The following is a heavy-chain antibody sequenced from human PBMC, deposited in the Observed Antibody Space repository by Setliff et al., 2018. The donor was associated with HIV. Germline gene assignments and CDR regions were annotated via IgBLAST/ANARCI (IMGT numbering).Heavy chain of an antibody. V-gene: IGHV3-11*06. CDR3: ARLLRGGGDYFDY. Sequence: GGSLRLSCAASGFTFSDYYMSWIRQAPGKGLEWVSYITGSSSYTNYADSVKGRFTISRDNAKNSLFLQMNSLRAEDTAIYYCARLLRGGGDYFDYWGQGTLVTVSS. D-gene: IGHD3-10*01. CDR1: GFTFSDYY. CDR2: ITGSSSYT. J-gene: IGHJ4*02.